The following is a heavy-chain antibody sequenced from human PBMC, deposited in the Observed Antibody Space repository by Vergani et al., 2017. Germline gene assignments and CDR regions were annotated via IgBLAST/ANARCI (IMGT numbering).Heavy chain of an antibody. CDR1: GFTFSSYG. CDR3: AKDGSGYSYDFDY. V-gene: IGHV3-30*18. Sequence: QVQLVESGGGVVQPGRSLRLSCAASGFTFSSYGKHWVRQAPGKGLEWVAVISYDGSNKYYADSVKGRFTISRDNSKNTLYLQMNSLRAEDTAVYYCAKDGSGYSYDFDYWGQGTLVTVSS. CDR2: ISYDGSNK. D-gene: IGHD5-18*01. J-gene: IGHJ4*02.